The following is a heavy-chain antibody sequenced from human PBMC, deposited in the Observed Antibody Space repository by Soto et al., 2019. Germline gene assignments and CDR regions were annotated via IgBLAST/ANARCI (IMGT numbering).Heavy chain of an antibody. D-gene: IGHD2-2*01. CDR3: ARDRYCSSTSCYDAFDI. CDR1: GYTFTSYD. V-gene: IGHV1-8*01. CDR2: MNPNSGNT. Sequence: ASVKVSCKASGYTFTSYDINWVRQATGQGLEWMGWMNPNSGNTGYAQKFQGRVTMTRNTSISTAYMELSSLRSEDTAVYYCARDRYCSSTSCYDAFDIWGQGTMVTVSS. J-gene: IGHJ3*02.